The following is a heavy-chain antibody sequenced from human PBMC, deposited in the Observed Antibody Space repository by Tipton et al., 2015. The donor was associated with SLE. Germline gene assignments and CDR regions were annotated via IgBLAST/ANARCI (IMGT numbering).Heavy chain of an antibody. D-gene: IGHD2-2*03. CDR1: GGSLSGHF. Sequence: TLSLTCAVNGGSLSGHFWVWIRQPPGKGLEWIGDINHSGRIDYNPSLMSRVTISEATSKNQFSLTLTSVTAADTGVYYCARGVAIYWITYYDYYMDVWGKGTTVTVSS. V-gene: IGHV4-34*01. CDR2: INHSGRI. J-gene: IGHJ6*03. CDR3: ARGVAIYWITYYDYYMDV.